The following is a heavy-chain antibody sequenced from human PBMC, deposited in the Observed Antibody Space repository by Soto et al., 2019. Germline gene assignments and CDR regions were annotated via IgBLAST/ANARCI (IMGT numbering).Heavy chain of an antibody. CDR3: ATRPYDYVWGSYRLYGMDV. CDR1: GGTFSSYA. D-gene: IGHD3-16*02. CDR2: IIPIFGTA. V-gene: IGHV1-69*13. Sequence: SVKVSCKASGGTFSSYAISWVRQAPGQGLEWMGGIIPIFGTANYAQKFQGRVTITADESTSTAYMELSSLRSEDTAVYYCATRPYDYVWGSYRLYGMDVWGQGTTVTVSS. J-gene: IGHJ6*02.